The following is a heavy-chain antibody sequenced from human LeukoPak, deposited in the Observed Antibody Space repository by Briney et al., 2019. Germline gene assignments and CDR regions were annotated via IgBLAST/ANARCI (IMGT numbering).Heavy chain of an antibody. CDR2: IYSSGST. CDR1: ADSISSYY. V-gene: IGHV4-59*08. CDR3: ARRSWYVDY. Sequence: SETLSLTCTVSADSISSYYWSWIRQSPGKGLEWIGYIYSSGSTKYNPSLKSRVTISADTAKNQISLKLNSVTAADTAVYYCARRSWYVDYWGQGTLVTVSS. J-gene: IGHJ4*02. D-gene: IGHD6-13*01.